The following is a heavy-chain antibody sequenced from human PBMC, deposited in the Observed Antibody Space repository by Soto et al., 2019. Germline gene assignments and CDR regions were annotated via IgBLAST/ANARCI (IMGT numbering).Heavy chain of an antibody. CDR3: ARVISGSGSYYNGGLYGMDV. V-gene: IGHV3-30-3*01. Sequence: QVQLVESGGGVVQPGRSLRLSCAASRFTFSSYAMHWVRQAPGKGLEWVAVISYDGSNKYYADSVKGRFIISRDNSKNTLYLQMTSLIAEDTAVYYCARVISGSGSYYNGGLYGMDVWGQGTTVTVSS. CDR2: ISYDGSNK. CDR1: RFTFSSYA. J-gene: IGHJ6*02. D-gene: IGHD3-10*01.